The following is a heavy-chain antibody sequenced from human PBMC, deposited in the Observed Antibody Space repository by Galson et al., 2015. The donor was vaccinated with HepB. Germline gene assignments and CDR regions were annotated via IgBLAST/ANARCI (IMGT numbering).Heavy chain of an antibody. CDR2: ISYDGSNK. Sequence: SLRLSCAASGFTFSSYGMHWVRQAPGKGLEWVAVISYDGSNKYYEDSVKGRFTISRDNSKNTLYLQMNSLRAEDTAVYYCAKDKQWLSYYYYGIDVWGQGTTVTVSS. D-gene: IGHD6-19*01. J-gene: IGHJ6*02. CDR1: GFTFSSYG. V-gene: IGHV3-30*18. CDR3: AKDKQWLSYYYYGIDV.